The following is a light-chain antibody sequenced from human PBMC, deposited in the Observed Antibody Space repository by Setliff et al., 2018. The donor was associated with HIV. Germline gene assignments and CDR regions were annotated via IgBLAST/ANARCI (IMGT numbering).Light chain of an antibody. CDR3: SSYASTNTLP. Sequence: ALTQPASVSGSPGQSITISCTGTSSDVGGYSYVSWYQQHPGKAPKLIIYEVRNRPSGVSNRFSGSKSGNTASLTISGLQAEDEADYYCSSYASTNTLPFGTGTKVTV. CDR2: EVR. J-gene: IGLJ1*01. CDR1: SSDVGGYSY. V-gene: IGLV2-14*01.